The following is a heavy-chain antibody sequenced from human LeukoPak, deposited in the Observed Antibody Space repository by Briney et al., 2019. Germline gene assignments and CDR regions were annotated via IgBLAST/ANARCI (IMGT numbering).Heavy chain of an antibody. D-gene: IGHD3-22*01. CDR2: FDPEDGET. J-gene: IGHJ4*02. CDR1: GYTLTELS. CDR3: ATVPYRHMIVVNYFDY. Sequence: ASVKVSCKVSGYTLTELSMHWVRQAPGKGLEWMGGFDPEDGETIYAQKFQGRVTMTEDTSTDTAYMELSSLRSEDTAVHYCATVPYRHMIVVNYFDYWGQGTLVTVSS. V-gene: IGHV1-24*01.